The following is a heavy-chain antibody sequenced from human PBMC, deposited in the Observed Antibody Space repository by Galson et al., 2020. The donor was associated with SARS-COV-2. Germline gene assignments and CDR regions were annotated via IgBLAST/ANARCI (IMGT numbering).Heavy chain of an antibody. D-gene: IGHD6-19*01. J-gene: IGHJ4*02. CDR3: ARGPPRWAGHFDS. V-gene: IGHV1-2*02. Sequence: ASVKVSCKTSGYTFTGYYIHWVRLAPGRGLEWMGWINTYSGGTHSAQRFRGGVTMTRDTSISTVFMELKSLKSDDTARYYCARGPPRWAGHFDSWGQGTLVTVSS. CDR2: INTYSGGT. CDR1: GYTFTGYY.